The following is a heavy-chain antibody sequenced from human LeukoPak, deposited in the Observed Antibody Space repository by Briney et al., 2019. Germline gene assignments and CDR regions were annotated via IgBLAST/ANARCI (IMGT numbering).Heavy chain of an antibody. CDR2: ISAYNGNT. Sequence: ASVKVSCKASGYTFTSYGISWVRQAPGQGLEWMGWISAYNGNTNYAQKLQGRVTMTTDTSTSTAYMELRSLRSDDTAVYYCARDRSYDYVWGSYRPDAFDIWGQGTMVTVSS. V-gene: IGHV1-18*01. CDR3: ARDRSYDYVWGSYRPDAFDI. D-gene: IGHD3-16*02. CDR1: GYTFTSYG. J-gene: IGHJ3*02.